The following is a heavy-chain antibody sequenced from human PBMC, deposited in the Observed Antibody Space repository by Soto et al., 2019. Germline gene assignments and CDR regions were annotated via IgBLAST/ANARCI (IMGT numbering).Heavy chain of an antibody. V-gene: IGHV3-53*01. CDR3: ARDHYYYDSSGYYHYWYFDL. CDR1: GFTVSSNY. J-gene: IGHJ2*01. CDR2: IYSSGST. Sequence: GGCLRLSCAASGFTVSSNYMSWVRQAPGKGLERVSVIYSSGSTYYADSVKGRFTISRDNSKNTLFLQMNSLRADDTAMYYCARDHYYYDSSGYYHYWYFDLRGRGTLVTVPS. D-gene: IGHD3-22*01.